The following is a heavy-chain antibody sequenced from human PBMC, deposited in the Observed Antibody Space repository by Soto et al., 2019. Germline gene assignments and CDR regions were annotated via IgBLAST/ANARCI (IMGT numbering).Heavy chain of an antibody. D-gene: IGHD2-15*01. CDR2: MYYSGST. V-gene: IGHV4-59*12. CDR1: GGSISGSY. CDR3: VREYCSGGTCHSEAFDI. Sequence: SETLSLTCSVSGGSISGSYWSWIRQPPGKGLEWIGYMYYSGSTSYNPSLRSRVTISADTSKNQFSLRLSSVTAADTAVYYCVREYCSGGTCHSEAFDIWGQGTMVTVSS. J-gene: IGHJ3*02.